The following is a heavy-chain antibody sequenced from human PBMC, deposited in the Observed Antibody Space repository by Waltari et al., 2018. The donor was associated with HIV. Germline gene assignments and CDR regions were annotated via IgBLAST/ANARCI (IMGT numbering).Heavy chain of an antibody. D-gene: IGHD3-22*01. V-gene: IGHV2-5*01. J-gene: IGHJ5*02. CDR1: GFSLSTSGVG. CDR2: IYWNDDK. CDR3: AHSYYYDSIVYRWFDP. Sequence: QITLKESGPTLVKPTQTLTLTCNFSGFSLSTSGVGVGWIRQPPGKALEWLALIYWNDDKRYSPSLKSRLTSTKDTSKNQVVLTMTIMHPVDSATYYFAHSYYYDSIVYRWFDPWGQGTLVTVSS.